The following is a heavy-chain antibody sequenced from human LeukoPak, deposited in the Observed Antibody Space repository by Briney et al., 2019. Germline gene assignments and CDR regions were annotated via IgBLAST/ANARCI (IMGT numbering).Heavy chain of an antibody. CDR3: AKASGRHYYDSSGYPLNYYMDV. V-gene: IGHV3-48*01. CDR2: ISSSSSTR. J-gene: IGHJ6*03. D-gene: IGHD3-22*01. Sequence: GGSLRLSCAASGFTFSNYSMNWVRQAPGKGLEWVSYISSSSSTRYYADSVKGRFTISRDNSKNTLYLQMNSLRAEDTAVYYCAKASGRHYYDSSGYPLNYYMDVWGKGTTVTVSS. CDR1: GFTFSNYS.